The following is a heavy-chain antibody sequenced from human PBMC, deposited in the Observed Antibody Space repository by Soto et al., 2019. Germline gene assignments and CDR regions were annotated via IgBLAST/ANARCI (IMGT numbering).Heavy chain of an antibody. J-gene: IGHJ6*02. D-gene: IGHD3-10*01. CDR1: GFLFSRYA. CDR2: ISAIGTT. Sequence: EVQLLESGGGLVQPGGSLRLSCEASGFLFSRYAMSWVRQAPGKGLEWVSVISAIGTTYYADFLKGRFTVSRDNSKNTLYLQMNSLRADDTAIYYCVKDLSALVRGVIPTGMDVWGQGTTVTVSS. V-gene: IGHV3-23*01. CDR3: VKDLSALVRGVIPTGMDV.